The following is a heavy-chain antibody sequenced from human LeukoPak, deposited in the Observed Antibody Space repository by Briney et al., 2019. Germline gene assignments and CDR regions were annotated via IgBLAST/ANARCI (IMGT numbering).Heavy chain of an antibody. V-gene: IGHV1-2*06. CDR1: GYTFTGYY. CDR3: ARDFGPYYGSGSRDY. CDR2: INPNSGGT. Sequence: GASVKVSCKASGYTFTGYYMHWVRQAPGQGLEWMGRINPNSGGTNYEQKFQGRVTMTRDTSISTAYMELSRLRSDDTAVYYCARDFGPYYGSGSRDYWGQGTLVTVSS. D-gene: IGHD3-10*01. J-gene: IGHJ4*02.